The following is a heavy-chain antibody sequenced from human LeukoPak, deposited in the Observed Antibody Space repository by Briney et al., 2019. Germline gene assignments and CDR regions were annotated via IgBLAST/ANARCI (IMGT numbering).Heavy chain of an antibody. Sequence: GGSLRLSCAASGFTFSSYSMNWVRQAPGKGLEWVSSISSSSSYIYYADSVKGRFTISRDNAKNSLYPQMNSLRAEDTAVYYCAREWGSYSRGGDYWGQGTLVTVSS. D-gene: IGHD1-26*01. J-gene: IGHJ4*02. V-gene: IGHV3-21*01. CDR3: AREWGSYSRGGDY. CDR2: ISSSSSYI. CDR1: GFTFSSYS.